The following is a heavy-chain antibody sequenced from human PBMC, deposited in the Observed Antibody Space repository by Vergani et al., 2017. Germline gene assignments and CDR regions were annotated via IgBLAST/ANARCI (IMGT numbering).Heavy chain of an antibody. J-gene: IGHJ4*02. Sequence: QVQLLESGAQVKKPGASVRVSCEASGYSFIDYYIHWIRQAPGQGFEWVGWVNPTTGGTHFAQKFQGRLTLTRDTSINTAYMELSGLTSDDTAIYHCAGGGSVGRSHGFDYWGQGTLVTVSS. CDR1: GYSFIDYY. V-gene: IGHV1-2*02. CDR2: VNPTTGGT. CDR3: AGGGSVGRSHGFDY. D-gene: IGHD1-14*01.